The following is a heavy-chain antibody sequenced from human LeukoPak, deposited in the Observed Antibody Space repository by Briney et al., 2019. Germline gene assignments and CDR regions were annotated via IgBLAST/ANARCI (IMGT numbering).Heavy chain of an antibody. CDR1: GFTFSSYS. CDR2: ISSSSSYI. CDR3: ARDRIPSYYYDSSGYPDY. Sequence: GGSLRLSCAASGFTFSSYSMNWVRQPPGKGVEWVSSISSSSSYIYYADSVKGRFTISRDNAKNSLYLQMNSLRAEDTAVYYCARDRIPSYYYDSSGYPDYWGQGTLVTVSS. V-gene: IGHV3-21*01. D-gene: IGHD3-22*01. J-gene: IGHJ4*02.